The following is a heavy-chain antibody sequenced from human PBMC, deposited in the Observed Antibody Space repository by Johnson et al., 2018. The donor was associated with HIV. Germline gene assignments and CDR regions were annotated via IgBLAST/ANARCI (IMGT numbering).Heavy chain of an antibody. CDR1: GFTFSNYA. CDR3: ARSSGSYLADAFDI. V-gene: IGHV3-33*01. D-gene: IGHD1-26*01. CDR2: IWYDGLNK. Sequence: QVQLVESGGGVVQPGRSLRLSCAASGFTFSNYAMHWVRQAPGKGLEWVAVIWYDGLNKYYADSVKGRFTISRDNSKNTLYLQMGSLRAEDMAVYYCARSSGSYLADAFDILGQGTMVTVSS. J-gene: IGHJ3*02.